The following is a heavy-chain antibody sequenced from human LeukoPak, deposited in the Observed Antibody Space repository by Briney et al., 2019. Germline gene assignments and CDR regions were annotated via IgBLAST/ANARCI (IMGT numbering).Heavy chain of an antibody. CDR2: IGTAGDP. D-gene: IGHD4-17*01. CDR1: GFTFSSYD. J-gene: IGHJ4*02. Sequence: GGSLRLSCAASGFTFSSYDMHWVRQATGKGLEWVSAIGTAGDPYYPGSVKGRFTISRDNSKNTLYLQMNSLRAEDTAVYYCAKVRQFYGDFDYWGQGTLVTVSS. CDR3: AKVRQFYGDFDY. V-gene: IGHV3-13*05.